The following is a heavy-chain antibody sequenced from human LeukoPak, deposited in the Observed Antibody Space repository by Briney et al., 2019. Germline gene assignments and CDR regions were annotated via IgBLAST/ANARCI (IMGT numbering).Heavy chain of an antibody. D-gene: IGHD6-6*01. CDR3: ARGRSSSSPNFDY. CDR1: GFTFDDYG. Sequence: RGSLRLSCAASGFTFDDYGMSWVRQAPGKGLEWVSGINWNGGSTGYADSVKGRFTISRDNAKNSLYLQMNSLRAEDTTLYYCARGRSSSSPNFDYWGQGTLVTVSS. J-gene: IGHJ4*02. V-gene: IGHV3-20*04. CDR2: INWNGGST.